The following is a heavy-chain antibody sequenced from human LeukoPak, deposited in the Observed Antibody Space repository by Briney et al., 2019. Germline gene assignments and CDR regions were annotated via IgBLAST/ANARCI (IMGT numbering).Heavy chain of an antibody. CDR3: ARLSVGATFTRYFPDY. V-gene: IGHV4-38-2*02. Sequence: SETLSLTCTVSGFSISSGYYWGWIRQSPGKGLEWIGSIYYSGSTYYNPSLKSRVTISVDTSKNQFSLKLSSVTAADTAVYYCARLSVGATFTRYFPDYWGQGTLVTVSS. CDR1: GFSISSGYY. CDR2: IYYSGST. J-gene: IGHJ4*02. D-gene: IGHD1-26*01.